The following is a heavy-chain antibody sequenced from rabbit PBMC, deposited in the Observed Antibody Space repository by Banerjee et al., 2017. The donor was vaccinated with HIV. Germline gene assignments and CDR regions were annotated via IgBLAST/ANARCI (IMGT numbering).Heavy chain of an antibody. J-gene: IGHJ6*01. Sequence: QEHLVESGGGLVTLGGSLKLTCKASGIDFSRSFWISWVRQTPGKGLEWIGCIYPTYGATDYANWVNGRFTISLDNAQNTVFLQMTSLTAADTATYFCARESDVGNYGLWGQGTLVTVS. CDR3: ARESDVGNYGL. CDR2: IYPTYGAT. D-gene: IGHD2-1*01. V-gene: IGHV1S43*01. CDR1: GIDFSRSFW.